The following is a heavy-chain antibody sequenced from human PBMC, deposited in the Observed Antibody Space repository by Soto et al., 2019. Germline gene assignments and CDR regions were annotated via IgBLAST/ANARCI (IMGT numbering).Heavy chain of an antibody. CDR2: IYYSGST. CDR3: ARGGSSGYYYSHFDY. V-gene: IGHV4-59*01. D-gene: IGHD3-22*01. Sequence: SETLSLTCTVSGDSISSYYWTWILQPPGKGLEWIGYIYYSGSTNYNPSLKSRVTISVDTSENQFSLKLSSVTAADTAVYYCARGGSSGYYYSHFDYWGQGALVTGSS. CDR1: GDSISSYY. J-gene: IGHJ4*02.